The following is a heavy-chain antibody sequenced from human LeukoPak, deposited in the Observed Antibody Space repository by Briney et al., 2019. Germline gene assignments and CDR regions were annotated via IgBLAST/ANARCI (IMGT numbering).Heavy chain of an antibody. CDR2: IIPIFGTA. CDR1: GGTFSSYA. D-gene: IGHD3-10*01. CDR3: ARETLWFGEPSDAFDI. Sequence: SVKVSCKASGGTFSSYAISWVRQAPGQGLEWMGGIIPIFGTANYAQKFQGRVTITTDESTSTAYMELSSLRSEDTAVYYCARETLWFGEPSDAFDIWGQGTMVTVSS. V-gene: IGHV1-69*05. J-gene: IGHJ3*02.